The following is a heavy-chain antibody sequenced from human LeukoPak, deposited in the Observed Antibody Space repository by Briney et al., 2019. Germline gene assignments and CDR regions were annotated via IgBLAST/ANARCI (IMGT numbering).Heavy chain of an antibody. J-gene: IGHJ6*03. Sequence: SQTLSLTCAVYGVSFSGFYWSWIRQPPGKGLEWIGEINHSGGTNYNPSLKSRVTISVDTSKNQFSLKLYSVTAADTAVYYCARQGGPDTYYYYYYMDVWGKGTAVTVSS. V-gene: IGHV4-34*01. CDR1: GVSFSGFY. CDR2: INHSGGT. CDR3: ARQGGPDTYYYYYYMDV. D-gene: IGHD3-16*01.